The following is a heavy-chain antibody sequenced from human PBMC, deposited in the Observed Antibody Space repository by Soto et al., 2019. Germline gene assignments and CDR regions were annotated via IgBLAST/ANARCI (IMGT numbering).Heavy chain of an antibody. CDR3: ARGNIVVVVADYFDY. J-gene: IGHJ4*02. V-gene: IGHV4-59*08. CDR1: GASISNYF. D-gene: IGHD2-15*01. Sequence: SETLSLTCTVSGASISNYFWSWIRQPPGKGLEYIGYIYHSGTTNYNPSLKSRVTISLDTSMNQFSLTLSSVTAADTAMYYCARGNIVVVVADYFDYWGQGPLVTVSS. CDR2: IYHSGTT.